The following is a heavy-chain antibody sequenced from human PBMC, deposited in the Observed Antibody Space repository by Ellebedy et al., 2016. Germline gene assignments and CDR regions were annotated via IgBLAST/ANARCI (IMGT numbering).Heavy chain of an antibody. V-gene: IGHV4-61*02. D-gene: IGHD1-7*01. CDR2: IYTSGST. Sequence: SETLSLTXTVSGGSISSGSYYWSWIRQPAGKGLEWIGRIYTSGSTNYNPSLKSRVTMSVDTPKNQFSLKLSSVTAADTAVYYCARGGGITGTTPLEYFQHWGQGTLVTVSS. J-gene: IGHJ1*01. CDR3: ARGGGITGTTPLEYFQH. CDR1: GGSISSGSYY.